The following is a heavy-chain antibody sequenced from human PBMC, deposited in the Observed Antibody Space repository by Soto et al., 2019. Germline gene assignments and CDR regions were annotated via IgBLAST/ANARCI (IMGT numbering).Heavy chain of an antibody. Sequence: PGESLKFSCKGSGYSFTSYWISWVRQMPGKGLEWMGRIDPSDSYTNYSPSFQGHVTISADKSISTAYLQWSSLKASDTAMYYCARQDVVVPAAIPDYYYYYGMGVWGQGTTVTVSS. J-gene: IGHJ6*02. D-gene: IGHD2-2*02. CDR1: GYSFTSYW. CDR2: IDPSDSYT. V-gene: IGHV5-10-1*01. CDR3: ARQDVVVPAAIPDYYYYYGMGV.